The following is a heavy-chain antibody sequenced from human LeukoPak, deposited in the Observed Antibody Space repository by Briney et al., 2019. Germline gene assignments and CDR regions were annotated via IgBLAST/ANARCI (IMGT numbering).Heavy chain of an antibody. D-gene: IGHD6-19*01. V-gene: IGHV4-4*07. CDR2: IYSSGTT. Sequence: SETLSLTCTVSGGSITSYYWSWIRQPAGKGLEWIGRIYSSGTTNYNPSLKSRVTMSVDTSKNQFSLKLSSVAAADTAVYYCARGSSGWYSIDYWGQGILVTVSS. J-gene: IGHJ4*02. CDR1: GGSITSYY. CDR3: ARGSSGWYSIDY.